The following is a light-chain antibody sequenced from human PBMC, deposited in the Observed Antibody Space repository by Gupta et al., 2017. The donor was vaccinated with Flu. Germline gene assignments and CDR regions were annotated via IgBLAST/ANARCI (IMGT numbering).Light chain of an antibody. CDR2: DAS. Sequence: EIVLTQSPATLSLSPGERATLSCRASQSVSSYLAWYQQKPGQAPRRLIYDASNRATGIPARFSGSGSGTDFTLTISSLEPEECAVYYCQQRSNWPRTCGQGTKLEIK. J-gene: IGKJ2*01. CDR3: QQRSNWPRT. V-gene: IGKV3-11*01. CDR1: QSVSSY.